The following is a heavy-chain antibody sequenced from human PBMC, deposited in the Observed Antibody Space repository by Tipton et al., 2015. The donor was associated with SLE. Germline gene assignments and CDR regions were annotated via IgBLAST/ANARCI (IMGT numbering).Heavy chain of an antibody. Sequence: TLSLTCAVYGGSFNGYYWSWIRQPPGKGLEWIGEINHSGSTNYNPSLKSRVTISVDTSKNQFSLKLSSVTAADTAVYYCARVGRGYSGYEGYYYYYGMDVWGQGTTVTVFS. V-gene: IGHV4-34*01. J-gene: IGHJ6*02. CDR3: ARVGRGYSGYEGYYYYYGMDV. CDR2: INHSGST. CDR1: GGSFNGYY. D-gene: IGHD5-12*01.